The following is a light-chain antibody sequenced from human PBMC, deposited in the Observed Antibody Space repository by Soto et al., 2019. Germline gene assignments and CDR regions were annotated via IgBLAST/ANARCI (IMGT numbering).Light chain of an antibody. Sequence: QSALTQPRSVSGSPGQSVTISCTGTNSDVGGYNYVSWYQQHPGKAPELMIYDVSKRPSGVPDRFSGSKSGNTASLTISGLQAEDEADYYCSSYAVSYTLIGGGTNLTVL. V-gene: IGLV2-11*01. CDR1: NSDVGGYNY. J-gene: IGLJ2*01. CDR3: SSYAVSYTL. CDR2: DVS.